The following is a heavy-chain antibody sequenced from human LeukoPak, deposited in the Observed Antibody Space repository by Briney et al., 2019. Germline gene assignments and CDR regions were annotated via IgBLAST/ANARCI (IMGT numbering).Heavy chain of an antibody. D-gene: IGHD1-26*01. CDR1: GGTFSSYA. Sequence: SCKASGGTFSSYAMHWVRQAPGKGLEWVAVISYDGSNKYYADSVKGRFTISRDNSKNTLYLQMNSLRAEDTAVYYCARGSGSYSCFDYWGQGTLVTVSS. V-gene: IGHV3-30-3*01. CDR3: ARGSGSYSCFDY. J-gene: IGHJ4*02. CDR2: ISYDGSNK.